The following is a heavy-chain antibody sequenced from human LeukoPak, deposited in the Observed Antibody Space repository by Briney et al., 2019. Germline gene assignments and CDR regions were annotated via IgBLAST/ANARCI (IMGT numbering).Heavy chain of an antibody. V-gene: IGHV1-2*02. J-gene: IGHJ5*02. Sequence: ASVKVSCKASGYTFTGYYMHCVRQAPGQGLEWMGWIDPNSGGTNYAQKFQGTVTMTRDTSISTAYMELSRLRSDDTAVYYCARAQEYYYDSSGTSNWFDPWGQGTLVTVSS. CDR2: IDPNSGGT. CDR1: GYTFTGYY. D-gene: IGHD3-22*01. CDR3: ARAQEYYYDSSGTSNWFDP.